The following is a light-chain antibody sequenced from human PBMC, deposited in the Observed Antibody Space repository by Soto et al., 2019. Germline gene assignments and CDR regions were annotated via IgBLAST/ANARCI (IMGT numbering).Light chain of an antibody. J-gene: IGKJ4*01. Sequence: AIRMTQSPSSFSASTGDRVTITCRASQGISSYLAWYQQKPGKAPKLLIYAASTLQSGVPSRFSGSGSGTDFNLPISCLQSEDFATYYCQQYYSYQLTFGGGTKVEIK. V-gene: IGKV1-8*01. CDR1: QGISSY. CDR3: QQYYSYQLT. CDR2: AAS.